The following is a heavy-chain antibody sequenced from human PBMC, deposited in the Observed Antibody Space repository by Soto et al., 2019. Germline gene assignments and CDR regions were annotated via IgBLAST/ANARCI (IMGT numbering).Heavy chain of an antibody. Sequence: SVKVSCKASGVTFSSYAISWVRQAPGQGLEWMGGIIPIFGTANYAQKFQGRVTITADESTSTAYMELSSLRSEDTAVYYCARDWDYYYGMDVWGQGTTVTVSS. D-gene: IGHD3-16*01. CDR2: IIPIFGTA. CDR1: GVTFSSYA. CDR3: ARDWDYYYGMDV. V-gene: IGHV1-69*13. J-gene: IGHJ6*02.